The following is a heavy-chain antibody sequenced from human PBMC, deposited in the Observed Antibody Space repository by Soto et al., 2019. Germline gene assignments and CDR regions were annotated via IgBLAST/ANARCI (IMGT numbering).Heavy chain of an antibody. J-gene: IGHJ6*02. CDR2: IYDSGST. CDR1: GGSISSGGYY. D-gene: IGHD2-2*01. Sequence: QVQLQESGPGLVKPSQTLSLTCTVSGGSISSGGYYWSWIRQHPGKGLEGIGYIYDSGSTYYNPPLKSRVTTSVDTSKNQFSLKLSSVTAADTAVYYCARDFGPAAISGSYGIDVWGQGTTVTVSS. V-gene: IGHV4-31*03. CDR3: ARDFGPAAISGSYGIDV.